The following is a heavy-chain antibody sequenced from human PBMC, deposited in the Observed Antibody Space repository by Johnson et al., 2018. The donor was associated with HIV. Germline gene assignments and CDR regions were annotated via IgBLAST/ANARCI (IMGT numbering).Heavy chain of an antibody. J-gene: IGHJ3*02. Sequence: QVQLVESGGGVVQPGGSLRLSCAASGFTFSSFDMHWVRQAPGKGLEWVAFIRYDGTNENYADSVKGRFTISRDNSKNTLYLQMQSLRAEDTAVYYCAKLRWAPRAFDIWGQGTMVTVSS. V-gene: IGHV3-30*02. CDR1: GFTFSSFD. CDR3: AKLRWAPRAFDI. CDR2: IRYDGTNE. D-gene: IGHD4-23*01.